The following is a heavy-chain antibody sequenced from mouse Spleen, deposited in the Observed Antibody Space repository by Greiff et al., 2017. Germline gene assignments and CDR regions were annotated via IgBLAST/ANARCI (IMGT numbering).Heavy chain of an antibody. CDR2: ISNGGGST. J-gene: IGHJ1*03. CDR1: GFTFSDYY. CDR3: ARGNGYYWYFDV. Sequence: EVKLQESGGGLVQPGGSLKLSCAASGFTFSDYYMYWVRQTPEKRLEWVAYISNGGGSTYYPDTVKGRFTISRDNAKNTLYLQMSRLKSEDTAMYYCARGNGYYWYFDVWGTGTTVTVSS. D-gene: IGHD2-2*01. V-gene: IGHV5-12*01.